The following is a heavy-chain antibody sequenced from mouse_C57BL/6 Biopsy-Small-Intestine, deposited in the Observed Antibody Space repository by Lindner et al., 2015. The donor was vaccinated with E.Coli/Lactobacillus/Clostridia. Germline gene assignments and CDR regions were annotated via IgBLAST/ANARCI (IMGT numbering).Heavy chain of an antibody. CDR3: ARHFTSVVATGAMDY. Sequence: VQLQESGAEVARPGASVKLSCKASGYTFTTYWMHWVKQRPGQGLEWIGYMNPSSGYTKYNQKFKDKATLTADKSSSTAYMQLSSLTYEESAVYYCARHFTSVVATGAMDYWGQGTSVTVSS. CDR1: GYTFTTYW. D-gene: IGHD1-1*01. J-gene: IGHJ4*01. CDR2: MNPSSGYT. V-gene: IGHV1-7*01.